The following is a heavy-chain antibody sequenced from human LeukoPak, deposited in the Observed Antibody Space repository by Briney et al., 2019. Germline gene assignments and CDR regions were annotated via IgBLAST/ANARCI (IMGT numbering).Heavy chain of an antibody. D-gene: IGHD2-2*02. V-gene: IGHV1-18*01. Sequence: PWASVKVSCKASGYTFTIYGISWVRQAPGQGPEWMGWISAYNGHTNYAHKLQGRGTMTTDTSTSSAYMELRSLRSDDTAVYYCARDNVVPATIPYYYYFMDVWGKGTTVTVSS. CDR1: GYTFTIYG. CDR2: ISAYNGHT. CDR3: ARDNVVPATIPYYYYFMDV. J-gene: IGHJ6*03.